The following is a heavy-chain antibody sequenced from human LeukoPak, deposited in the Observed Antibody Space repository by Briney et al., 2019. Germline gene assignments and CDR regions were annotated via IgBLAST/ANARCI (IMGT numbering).Heavy chain of an antibody. Sequence: PGGSLRLSCAASGFTFSSYGMHWVRQAPGKGLEWVAVISYDGSNKYYADSVKGRFTISRDNSKNTLYLQMNSLRAEDTAVYYCAKEGYSWAQSFWANYYYYYMDVWGKGTTVTVSS. CDR2: ISYDGSNK. D-gene: IGHD5-18*01. V-gene: IGHV3-30*18. CDR3: AKEGYSWAQSFWANYYYYYMDV. J-gene: IGHJ6*03. CDR1: GFTFSSYG.